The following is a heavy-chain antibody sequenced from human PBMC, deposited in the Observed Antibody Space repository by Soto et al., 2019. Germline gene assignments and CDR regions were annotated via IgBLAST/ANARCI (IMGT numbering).Heavy chain of an antibody. V-gene: IGHV4-38-2*01. CDR2: IYHSGST. J-gene: IGHJ3*02. D-gene: IGHD3-3*01. CDR3: ARALYFGVVARPGAFDI. Sequence: PXETMSLTCAVSSYSISSGYYWGWIRQPPGKGLEWIGSIYHSGSTYYNPSLKSRVTISVDTSKNQFSLKLSSVTAADTAVCYCARALYFGVVARPGAFDIWGQGTMVTVSS. CDR1: SYSISSGYY.